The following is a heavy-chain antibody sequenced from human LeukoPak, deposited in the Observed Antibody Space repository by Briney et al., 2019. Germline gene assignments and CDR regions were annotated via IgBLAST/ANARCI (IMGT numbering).Heavy chain of an antibody. CDR2: INHSGST. D-gene: IGHD3-22*01. Sequence: SETLSLTCAVYGGSFSGYYWSWIRQPPGKGLEWIGEINHSGSTNYNPSLKSRVTISVDTSKNQFSLKLISVTAADTAVYYCARGLRKLLRLFDYWGQGTLVTVSS. V-gene: IGHV4-34*01. CDR3: ARGLRKLLRLFDY. CDR1: GGSFSGYY. J-gene: IGHJ4*02.